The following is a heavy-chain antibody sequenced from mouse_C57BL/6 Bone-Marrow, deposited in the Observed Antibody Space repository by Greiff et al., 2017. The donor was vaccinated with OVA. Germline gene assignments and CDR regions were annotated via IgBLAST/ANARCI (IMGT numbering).Heavy chain of an antibody. V-gene: IGHV1-81*01. D-gene: IGHD4-1*01. CDR3: AGGALTGTWGNFDY. CDR2: IYPRSGNT. J-gene: IGHJ2*01. Sequence: QVRLQQSGAELARPGASVKLSCKASGYTFTSYGISWVKQRTGQGLEWIGEIYPRSGNTYYNEKFKGKATLTADKSSSTAYMELRSLTSEDSAVYFCAGGALTGTWGNFDYWGQGTTLTVSS. CDR1: GYTFTSYG.